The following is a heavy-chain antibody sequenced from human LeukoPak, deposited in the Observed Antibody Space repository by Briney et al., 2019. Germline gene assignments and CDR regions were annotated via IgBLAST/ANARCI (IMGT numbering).Heavy chain of an antibody. Sequence: SETLSLTCAVYGGSFSGYYWSWIRQPPGKGLEWIGEINHSGSTKYNPSLKSRVTISVDTSKNQFSLKLSSVTAADTAVYYCARRQYYDILTGYSRFDYWGQGTLVTVSS. D-gene: IGHD3-9*01. CDR3: ARRQYYDILTGYSRFDY. V-gene: IGHV4-34*01. J-gene: IGHJ4*02. CDR1: GGSFSGYY. CDR2: INHSGST.